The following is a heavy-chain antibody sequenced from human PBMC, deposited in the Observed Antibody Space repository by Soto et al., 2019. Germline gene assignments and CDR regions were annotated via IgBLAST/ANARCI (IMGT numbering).Heavy chain of an antibody. CDR1: GYAFTTYG. J-gene: IGHJ6*02. Sequence: QVHLVQSGAEVKKPGASVKVSCKGSGYAFTTYGITWVRQAPGQGLEWMGWISAHNGNTNYAQKLQGRVTVTRDTSTSTAYMELSSLRSEDTAVYYCASNDDILTGSYYYGMDVWGQGTTVTVSS. CDR3: ASNDDILTGSYYYGMDV. V-gene: IGHV1-18*01. CDR2: ISAHNGNT. D-gene: IGHD3-9*01.